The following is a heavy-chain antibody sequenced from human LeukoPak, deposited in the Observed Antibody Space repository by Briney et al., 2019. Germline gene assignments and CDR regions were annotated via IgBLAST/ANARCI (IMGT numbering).Heavy chain of an antibody. CDR3: ARDVNDIVATMFDY. V-gene: IGHV1-18*01. J-gene: IGHJ4*02. D-gene: IGHD5-12*01. Sequence: ASVTVSFKASGYTFTSYGISWVRQAPGQGLEWMGWISAYNGNTNYAQKLQGRVTMTTDTSTSTAYMELRSLRSDDTAVYYCARDVNDIVATMFDYWGQGTLVTVSS. CDR1: GYTFTSYG. CDR2: ISAYNGNT.